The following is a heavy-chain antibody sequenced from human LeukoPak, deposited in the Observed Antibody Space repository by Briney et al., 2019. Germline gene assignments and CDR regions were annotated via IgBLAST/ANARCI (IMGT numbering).Heavy chain of an antibody. Sequence: ASVKVSCKASGYKFTDDYMHWVRQAPGQGLEFMGWINPDSGFTNYAQKFKGRVTMTRNTSISTAYLEVRSLTSDDTAVYYCAPTAEAYTSWWKVWGQGTLVTVSS. V-gene: IGHV1-2*02. D-gene: IGHD3-16*01. CDR2: INPDSGFT. CDR3: APTAEAYTSWWKV. J-gene: IGHJ4*02. CDR1: GYKFTDDY.